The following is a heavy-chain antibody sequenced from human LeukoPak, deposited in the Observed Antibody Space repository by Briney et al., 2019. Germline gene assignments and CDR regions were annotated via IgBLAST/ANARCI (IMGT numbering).Heavy chain of an antibody. V-gene: IGHV3-30*18. Sequence: GGSLRLSCAASGFTFSSYWMSWVRQAPGKGLEWVAVISYDGSNKYYADSVKGRFTISRDNSKNTLYLQMNSLRAEDTAVYYCAKELWFGELFPPFDYWGQGTLVTVSS. J-gene: IGHJ4*02. CDR2: ISYDGSNK. CDR3: AKELWFGELFPPFDY. CDR1: GFTFSSYW. D-gene: IGHD3-10*01.